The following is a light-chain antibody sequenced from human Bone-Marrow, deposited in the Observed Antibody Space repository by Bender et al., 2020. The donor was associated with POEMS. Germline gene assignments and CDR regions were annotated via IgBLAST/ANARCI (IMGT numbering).Light chain of an antibody. V-gene: IGLV1-44*01. Sequence: QSVLTQPPSASGTPGQRVTISCSGSSSKFGSYPVNWYQQLPGAAPKLVIFNNSQRPSGVPDRFSGSNSGTSASLAISGLLSDDEADFYCAPWDDSLNGLVFGGGTKLTVL. CDR2: NNS. CDR1: SSKFGSYP. J-gene: IGLJ3*02. CDR3: APWDDSLNGLV.